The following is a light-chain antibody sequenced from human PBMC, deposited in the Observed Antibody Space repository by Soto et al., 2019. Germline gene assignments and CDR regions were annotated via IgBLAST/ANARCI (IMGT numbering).Light chain of an antibody. V-gene: IGKV1-17*01. CDR2: YAS. Sequence: DIQMTQSPSSLSASVGDRVTITCRASQAIRNDLNWFQQKPGKAPKRLIYYASTLQSGVPSRFSGSASGTEFTLTISSLQPEDFATYYCQQVSGYPLSFGGGTKVEIK. CDR1: QAIRND. J-gene: IGKJ4*01. CDR3: QQVSGYPLS.